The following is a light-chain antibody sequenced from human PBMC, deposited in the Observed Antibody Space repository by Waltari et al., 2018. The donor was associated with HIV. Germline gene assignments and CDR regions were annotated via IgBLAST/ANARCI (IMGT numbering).Light chain of an antibody. J-gene: IGKJ2*01. CDR2: GAS. CDR1: QTISSS. CDR3: QQSYSTPYT. Sequence: DIQMTQSPSSLSASVGDRVTITCRASQTISSSLNWYQQKSGKAPKLLIYGASSLQSGVPSRFSGSGSATDYTLTITSLQPEDFATYYCQQSYSTPYTFGQGTKLEIK. V-gene: IGKV1-39*01.